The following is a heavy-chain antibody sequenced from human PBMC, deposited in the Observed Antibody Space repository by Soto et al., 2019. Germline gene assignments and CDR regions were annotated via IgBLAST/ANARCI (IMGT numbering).Heavy chain of an antibody. J-gene: IGHJ4*01. CDR3: ASDWTGYVSAYFPDY. Sequence: HPGGSLRLSCSVSGFDFSRHHMHWVRQAPGKGLDWVAIISSDGINTNYSASVKGRFTIARDNSKNTVYMQMXKMRSEDTSLYGCASDWTGYVSAYFPDYWGEGTAVTVSS. V-gene: IGHV3-30-3*01. CDR1: GFDFSRHH. CDR2: ISSDGINT. D-gene: IGHD2-2*01.